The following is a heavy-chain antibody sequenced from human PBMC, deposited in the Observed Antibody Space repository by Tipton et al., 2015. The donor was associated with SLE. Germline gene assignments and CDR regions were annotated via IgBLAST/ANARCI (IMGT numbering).Heavy chain of an antibody. J-gene: IGHJ4*02. V-gene: IGHV3-7*01. CDR1: GFTFSDYW. CDR3: ARASSDTAKDY. D-gene: IGHD5-18*01. Sequence: SLRLSCAASGFTFSDYWMYWVRQAPGKGLEWVANIKQDGSEKYYVDSVKGRFTISRDNAKNSLYLQMNSLRAEDTAVYYCARASSDTAKDYWGQGTLVTVSS. CDR2: IKQDGSEK.